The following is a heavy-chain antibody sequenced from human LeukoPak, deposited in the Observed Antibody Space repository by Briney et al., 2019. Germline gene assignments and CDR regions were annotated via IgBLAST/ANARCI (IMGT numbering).Heavy chain of an antibody. V-gene: IGHV4-34*01. J-gene: IGHJ6*02. CDR2: INHSGST. CDR3: ARGPTTYSSSWFYYYYGMDV. CDR1: GGSFSGYY. D-gene: IGHD6-13*01. Sequence: SETLSLTCAVYGGSFSGYYWSWIRQPPGKGLEWIGEINHSGSTNYNPSLKSRVTISVDTSKNQFSLKLSSVTAAGTAVYYCARGPTTYSSSWFYYYYGMDVWGQGTTVTVSS.